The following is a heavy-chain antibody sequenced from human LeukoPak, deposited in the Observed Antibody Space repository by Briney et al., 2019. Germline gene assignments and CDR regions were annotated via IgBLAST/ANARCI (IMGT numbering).Heavy chain of an antibody. CDR1: GFTFRTFG. Sequence: PGGSLRLSCEASGFTFRTFGMHWVRQAPGKGLEWVATISYDGSSEYYADSTKGRFTISRDNSKTTLYLQMNSLRVADTAVYYCAKDLAFSGTTSTFDYWGQGTLVTVSS. CDR3: AKDLAFSGTTSTFDY. J-gene: IGHJ4*02. V-gene: IGHV3-30*18. D-gene: IGHD1-1*01. CDR2: ISYDGSSE.